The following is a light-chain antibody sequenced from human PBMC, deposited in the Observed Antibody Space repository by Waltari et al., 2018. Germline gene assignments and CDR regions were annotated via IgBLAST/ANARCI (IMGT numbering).Light chain of an antibody. CDR2: DVS. J-gene: IGLJ2*01. Sequence: QSVLTQPASVSGSPGQSITISCTGTSSDIGGYNYVSWYQQHPGKAPKLMIYDVSRWPSGVSPRFSGSKSGNTASLTISGLQAEDEAHYYCTSYTSTNTVIFGGGTKVTVL. V-gene: IGLV2-14*03. CDR1: SSDIGGYNY. CDR3: TSYTSTNTVI.